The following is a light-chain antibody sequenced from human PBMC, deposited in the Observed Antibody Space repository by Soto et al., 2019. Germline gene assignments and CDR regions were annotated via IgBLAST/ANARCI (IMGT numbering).Light chain of an antibody. CDR3: QQRSSWWT. J-gene: IGKJ1*01. CDR2: DAS. Sequence: PGARATLSCRASQRVSSYLAWYQHKPGQAPRLLIYDASNRATGIPARFSGSGSGTDFTLTISSLEAEDSAVYYCQQRSSWWTFGQGTKVEIK. V-gene: IGKV3-11*01. CDR1: QRVSSY.